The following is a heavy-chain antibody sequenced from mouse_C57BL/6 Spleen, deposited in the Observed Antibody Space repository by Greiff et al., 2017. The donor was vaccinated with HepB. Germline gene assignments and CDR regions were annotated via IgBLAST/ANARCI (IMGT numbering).Heavy chain of an antibody. Sequence: VQLKESGGDLVKPGGSLKLSCAASGFTFSSYGMSWVRQTPDKRLEWVATISSGGSYTYYPDSVKGRFTISRDNAKNTLYLQMSSLKSEDTAMYYCASHRGDNYYAMDYWGQGTSVTVSS. D-gene: IGHD3-3*01. CDR1: GFTFSSYG. J-gene: IGHJ4*01. V-gene: IGHV5-6*01. CDR3: ASHRGDNYYAMDY. CDR2: ISSGGSYT.